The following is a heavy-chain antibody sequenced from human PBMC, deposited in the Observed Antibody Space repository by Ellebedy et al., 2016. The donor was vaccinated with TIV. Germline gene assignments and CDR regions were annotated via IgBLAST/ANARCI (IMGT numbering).Heavy chain of an antibody. D-gene: IGHD4-17*01. J-gene: IGHJ3*02. CDR2: INQDATKT. CDR3: ATDGSYGDYRSPTHAFVM. V-gene: IGHV3-7*01. CDR1: GFSFRSYW. Sequence: GGSLRLSCAASGFSFRSYWMTWVRQAPGKGLEWVANINQDATKTFYVDSVEGRFTISRDNARNPLFLQMNSLRAEDTAVYCCATDGSYGDYRSPTHAFVMWGKGTLVTVSS.